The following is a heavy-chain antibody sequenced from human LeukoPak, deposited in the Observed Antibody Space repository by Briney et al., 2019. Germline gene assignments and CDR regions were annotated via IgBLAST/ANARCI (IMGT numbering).Heavy chain of an antibody. V-gene: IGHV4-34*01. CDR3: AREYPNSSAWSSDY. J-gene: IGHJ4*02. D-gene: IGHD6-19*01. Sequence: SETLSLTCAVYGGSFSGYYWSWIRQPPGKGLEWIGEINHSGSTNYNPSLKSRVTISVDTSKNHFSLKLSSVTAADTALYYCAREYPNSSAWSSDYWGQGTLVTVSS. CDR1: GGSFSGYY. CDR2: INHSGST.